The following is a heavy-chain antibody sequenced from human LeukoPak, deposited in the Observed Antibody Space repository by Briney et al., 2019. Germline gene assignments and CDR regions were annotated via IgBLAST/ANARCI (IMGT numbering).Heavy chain of an antibody. V-gene: IGHV4-4*07. CDR2: IYVTGRT. CDR3: AEGPYTNFFDS. Sequence: PSETLSLTCTVSGGSISTSYWSWIRQSAGKGLEWIGRIYVTGRTNYNPSLESRVTVSLDTSKNQFSLKLRSVTAADTAVYYCAEGPYTNFFDSWGHGTLVTVSS. CDR1: GGSISTSY. D-gene: IGHD4-11*01. J-gene: IGHJ4*01.